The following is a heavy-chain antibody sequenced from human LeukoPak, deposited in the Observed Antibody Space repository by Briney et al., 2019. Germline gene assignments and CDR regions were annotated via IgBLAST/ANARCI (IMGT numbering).Heavy chain of an antibody. D-gene: IGHD3-10*01. V-gene: IGHV1-8*03. J-gene: IGHJ6*03. Sequence: ASVKVSCKASGCTFTSYDINWVRQATGQGLEWMGWMNPNSGNTGYAQKFQGRVTITRNTSISTAYMELSSLRSEDTAVYYCARAGDYYGSGSYYRGYYYYYYMDVWGKGTTVTVSS. CDR1: GCTFTSYD. CDR2: MNPNSGNT. CDR3: ARAGDYYGSGSYYRGYYYYYYMDV.